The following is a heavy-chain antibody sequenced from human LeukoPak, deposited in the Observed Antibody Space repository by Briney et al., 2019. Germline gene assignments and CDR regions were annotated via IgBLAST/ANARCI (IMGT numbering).Heavy chain of an antibody. V-gene: IGHV3-30*02. CDR3: AFTSGGGKSDVFDI. CDR2: IRYDGSNK. Sequence: GGSLRLSCAASGFTFSNYSMHWVRQASGKGLEWVAFIRYDGSNKYHADSVKGRFTISRDNSKNTLYLQMESLRAEDTAVYYCAFTSGGGKSDVFDIWGQGTMVTVSS. CDR1: GFTFSNYS. J-gene: IGHJ3*02. D-gene: IGHD1-1*01.